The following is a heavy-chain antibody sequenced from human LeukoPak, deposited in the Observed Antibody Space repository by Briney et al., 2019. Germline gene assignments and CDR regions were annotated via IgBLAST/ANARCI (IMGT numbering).Heavy chain of an antibody. CDR3: AKDLRRYSSSLSYFDY. Sequence: PGGSLRLSCAASGFTFSSYAMSWVRQAPGKGLEWVSAISGSGGSTYYADSVKGRFTISRDNSKNTLYLQMNSLRAEDTAVYYCAKDLRRYSSSLSYFDYWGQGTLATVSS. V-gene: IGHV3-23*01. J-gene: IGHJ4*02. CDR2: ISGSGGST. D-gene: IGHD6-6*01. CDR1: GFTFSSYA.